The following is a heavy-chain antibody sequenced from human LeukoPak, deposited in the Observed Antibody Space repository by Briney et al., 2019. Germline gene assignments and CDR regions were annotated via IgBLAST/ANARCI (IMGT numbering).Heavy chain of an antibody. CDR2: IIPIFGTA. D-gene: IGHD5-18*01. CDR1: GGTFSSYA. CDR3: ARDRGYSYGWYFDY. V-gene: IGHV1-69*13. Sequence: GASVKVSCKASGGTFSSYAISWVRQAPGQGLEWMGGIIPIFGTANYAQKFQGRVTITADESTSTAYMELSSLRSEDTAVYYCARDRGYSYGWYFDYWGQGTLVTVSS. J-gene: IGHJ4*02.